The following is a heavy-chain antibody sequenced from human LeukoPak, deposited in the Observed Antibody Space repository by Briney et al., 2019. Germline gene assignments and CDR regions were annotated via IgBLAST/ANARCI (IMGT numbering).Heavy chain of an antibody. Sequence: SETLSLTCTVSGASMNNYYWGWMRQPPGKGLEWIGYIYYNGRTYYNPSLKGRVTFSVDTSKNYFSLKLTSVTTADTAVYFCARAFDNGYYFPYDFWGQGTQVTVSS. D-gene: IGHD3-22*01. CDR3: ARAFDNGYYFPYDF. J-gene: IGHJ4*02. V-gene: IGHV4-59*01. CDR1: GASMNNYY. CDR2: IYYNGRT.